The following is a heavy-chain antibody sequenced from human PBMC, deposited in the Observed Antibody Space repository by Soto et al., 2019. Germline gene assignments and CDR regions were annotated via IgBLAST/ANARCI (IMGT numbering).Heavy chain of an antibody. Sequence: EVQLLESGGGLVQPGGSQRLSCAASGFTFSSYAMSWVRQAPGKGLEWVSAISGSGDSTYYADSVKGRFTISRDNSKNTLFLQMNSLRAEATAVYYCAKTYYYDSSGYFRYYFDYWGQGTLVTVSS. CDR2: ISGSGDST. J-gene: IGHJ4*02. CDR3: AKTYYYDSSGYFRYYFDY. V-gene: IGHV3-23*01. CDR1: GFTFSSYA. D-gene: IGHD3-22*01.